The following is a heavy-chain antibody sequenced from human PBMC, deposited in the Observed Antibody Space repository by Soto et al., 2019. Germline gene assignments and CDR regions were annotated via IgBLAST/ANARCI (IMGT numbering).Heavy chain of an antibody. CDR2: IKEDGSER. CDR1: GFTFSTYW. V-gene: IGHV3-7*01. CDR3: VGGNGFDY. D-gene: IGHD5-12*01. Sequence: EVQLVESGGGLVQPGGSLRLSCAGSGFTFSTYWMTWVRQAPGKGLEWVANIKEDGSERYYVDSVKGRFSISRDNAKNSLYLRMNSLRAEDTAVYYCVGGNGFDYWGQGTLVTVSS. J-gene: IGHJ4*02.